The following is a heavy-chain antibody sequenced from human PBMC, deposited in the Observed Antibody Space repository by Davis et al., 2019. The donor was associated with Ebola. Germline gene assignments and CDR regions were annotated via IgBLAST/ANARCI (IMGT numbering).Heavy chain of an antibody. CDR3: ARDSRSLLYGGNSGYWFDP. Sequence: ASVKVSCKASGYTFTSYGISWVRQAPGQGLEWMGWISAYNGNTNYAQKLQGRVTMTTDTSTSTAYMELRSLRSDDTAVYYCARDSRSLLYGGNSGYWFDPWGQGTLVTVSS. D-gene: IGHD4-23*01. CDR1: GYTFTSYG. CDR2: ISAYNGNT. V-gene: IGHV1-18*04. J-gene: IGHJ5*02.